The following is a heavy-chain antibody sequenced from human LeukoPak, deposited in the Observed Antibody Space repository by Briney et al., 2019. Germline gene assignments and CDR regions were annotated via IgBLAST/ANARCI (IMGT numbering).Heavy chain of an antibody. V-gene: IGHV1-69*05. CDR1: GGTFSSYA. D-gene: IGHD3-3*01. J-gene: IGHJ5*02. CDR2: IIPIFGTA. CDR3: ARCPIFGAGYNWFDP. Sequence: SVKVSCKASGGTFSSYAISWVRQAPGQGLEWMGRIIPIFGTANYAQKFQGRVTITTDESTSTAYMELSSLRSEDTAVYYCARCPIFGAGYNWFDPWGQGTLVTVSS.